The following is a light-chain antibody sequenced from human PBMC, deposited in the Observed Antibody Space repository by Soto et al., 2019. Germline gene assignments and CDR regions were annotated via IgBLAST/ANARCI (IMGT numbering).Light chain of an antibody. Sequence: ALNQPASGTGVPRQVLPISCTENSSDVGSYNLVSWYQQHPGKAPKLMIYEVSKRPSGVSNRFSGSKSGNTASLTISGLQAEDEADYYCCSYAGTPRVFGTGTKVTVL. CDR1: SSDVGSYNL. J-gene: IGLJ1*01. CDR3: CSYAGTPRV. CDR2: EVS. V-gene: IGLV2-23*02.